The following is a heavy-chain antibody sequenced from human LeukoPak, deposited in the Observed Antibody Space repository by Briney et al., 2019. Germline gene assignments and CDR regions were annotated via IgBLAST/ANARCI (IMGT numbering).Heavy chain of an antibody. Sequence: GASVKVSCKASGYTFTRYAMNWVRQAPGEGLEWMGIINPTGGSTSYAQKFQGRVTMTRDTSTSTVYMELSSLRSEDTAVYYCARDHYHKIHSVMVTAPDYWGQGTLVTVSS. D-gene: IGHD2-21*02. CDR3: ARDHYHKIHSVMVTAPDY. CDR2: INPTGGST. J-gene: IGHJ4*02. CDR1: GYTFTRYA. V-gene: IGHV1-46*01.